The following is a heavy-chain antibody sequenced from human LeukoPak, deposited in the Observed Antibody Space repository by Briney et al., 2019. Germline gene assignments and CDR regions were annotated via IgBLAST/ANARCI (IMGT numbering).Heavy chain of an antibody. CDR3: AKTQTRKSPSIGLAFHY. Sequence: HPGGSLRLSCAASGFTFSSYAMSWVRQAPGKGLEWVSAISGSGGSTYYADSVKGRFTISRDNSKNTLYLQMNSLRAEDTAVHYCAKTQTRKSPSIGLAFHYWGQGTLVTVSS. D-gene: IGHD6-19*01. CDR2: ISGSGGST. J-gene: IGHJ4*02. CDR1: GFTFSSYA. V-gene: IGHV3-23*01.